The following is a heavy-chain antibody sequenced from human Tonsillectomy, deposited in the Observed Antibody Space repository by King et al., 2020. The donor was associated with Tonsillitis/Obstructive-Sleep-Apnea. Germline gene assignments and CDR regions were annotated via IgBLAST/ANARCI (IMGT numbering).Heavy chain of an antibody. D-gene: IGHD3-16*01. Sequence: VQLVESGGGVVQPGTSLRLSCAASGFTFKNYGMHWVRQAPGKGLEWVAVIWNDGKNKYYADSAKGRFTISRDNSKNTLYLEMNSLRAEDTALYSCARDRGGDESIDYWGQGTLVTVSS. CDR3: ARDRGGDESIDY. CDR2: IWNDGKNK. V-gene: IGHV3-33*01. J-gene: IGHJ4*02. CDR1: GFTFKNYG.